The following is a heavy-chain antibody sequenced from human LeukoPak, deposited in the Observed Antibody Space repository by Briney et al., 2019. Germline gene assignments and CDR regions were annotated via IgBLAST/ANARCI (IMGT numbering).Heavy chain of an antibody. V-gene: IGHV4-61*02. CDR2: IYTSGST. CDR3: ARSRTASIIYFDY. Sequence: YWIGWVRQMPGKGLEWIGRIYTSGSTNYNPSLKSRVTISVDTSKNQFSLKLSSVTAADTAVYYCARSRTASIIYFDYWGQGTLVTVSS. J-gene: IGHJ4*02. D-gene: IGHD5-24*01. CDR1: YW.